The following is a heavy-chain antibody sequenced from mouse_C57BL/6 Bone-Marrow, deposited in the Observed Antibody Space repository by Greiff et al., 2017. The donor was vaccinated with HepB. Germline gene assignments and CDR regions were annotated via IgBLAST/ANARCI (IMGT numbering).Heavy chain of an antibody. J-gene: IGHJ4*01. V-gene: IGHV1-81*01. CDR3: ARERKDDYDWAMDY. CDR1: GYTFTSYG. CDR2: IYPRSGNT. D-gene: IGHD2-4*01. Sequence: QVQLQQSGAELARPGASVKLSCKASGYTFTSYGISWVKQRTGQGLEWIGEIYPRSGNTYYNEKFKGKATLTADKSSSTAYMELRSLTSEDSAVYFCARERKDDYDWAMDYWGQGTSVTVSS.